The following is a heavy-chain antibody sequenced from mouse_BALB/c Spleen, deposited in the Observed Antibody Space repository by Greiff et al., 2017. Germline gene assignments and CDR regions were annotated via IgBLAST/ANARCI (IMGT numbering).Heavy chain of an antibody. Sequence: VQLQQSGAELARPGASVKMSCKASGYTFPSYTMHWVKQRPGQGLEWIGYINPSSGYTNYNQKFKDKATLTADKSSSTAYMQLSSLTSEDSAVYYCAIPANWDWSYAMDYWGQGTSVTVSS. CDR1: GYTFPSYT. V-gene: IGHV1-4*01. J-gene: IGHJ4*01. D-gene: IGHD4-1*01. CDR2: INPSSGYT. CDR3: AIPANWDWSYAMDY.